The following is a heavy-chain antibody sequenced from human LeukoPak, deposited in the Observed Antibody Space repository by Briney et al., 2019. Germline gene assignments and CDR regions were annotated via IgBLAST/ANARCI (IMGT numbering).Heavy chain of an antibody. CDR2: IYYSGST. J-gene: IGHJ5*02. D-gene: IGHD3-22*01. V-gene: IGHV4-59*08. Sequence: SETLSLTCTVSGGSISSYYWSWIRQPPGKGLEWIGYIYYSGSTNYNPSLKSRVTISVDTSKNQFSLKLSSVTAADTAVYYCARQTAAMMIVVVPNWFDPWGQGTLVTVSS. CDR1: GGSISSYY. CDR3: ARQTAAMMIVVVPNWFDP.